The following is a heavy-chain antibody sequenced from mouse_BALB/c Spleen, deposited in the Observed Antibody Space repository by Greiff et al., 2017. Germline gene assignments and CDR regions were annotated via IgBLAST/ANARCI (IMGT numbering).Heavy chain of an antibody. CDR1: GYSFTSYW. CDR3: ARVHYYGYWYFDV. J-gene: IGHJ1*01. Sequence: LARPGASVKMSCTASGYSFTSYWMHWIKQRPGQGLEWIGRIAPGSGSTYYNEMFKGKATLTVDTSSSTAYIQLSSLSSEDSAVYVCARVHYYGYWYFDVWGAGTTVTVSA. CDR2: IAPGSGST. D-gene: IGHD1-2*01. V-gene: IGHV1S41*01.